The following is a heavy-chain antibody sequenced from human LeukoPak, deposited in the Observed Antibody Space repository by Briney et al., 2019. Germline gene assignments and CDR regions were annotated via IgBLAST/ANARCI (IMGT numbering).Heavy chain of an antibody. CDR2: IIPIFGTA. D-gene: IGHD6-6*01. CDR3: ATELPLPGSRLDAFDI. V-gene: IGHV1-69*01. CDR1: GGIFSSYA. Sequence: SVKVSCKASGGIFSSYAISWVRQAPGQGLEWMGGIIPIFGTANYAQKFQGRVTITADESTSTAYMELSSLRSEDTAVYYCATELPLPGSRLDAFDIWGQGTMVTVSS. J-gene: IGHJ3*02.